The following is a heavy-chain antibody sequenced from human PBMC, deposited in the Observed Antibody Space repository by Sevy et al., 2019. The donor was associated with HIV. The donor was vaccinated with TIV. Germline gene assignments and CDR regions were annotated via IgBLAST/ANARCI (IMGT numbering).Heavy chain of an antibody. V-gene: IGHV3-23*01. CDR1: GFTFSSYA. Sequence: GGSLRLSCVASGFTFSSYAMSWVRQAPGKGLEWVSAISGSGGSTYYADSVKGRFTISRDNSKNTLYLQMNSLRAEDTAVYYCAKLGVYCSGGSCYLFDYWGQGTLVTVSS. D-gene: IGHD2-15*01. CDR2: ISGSGGST. CDR3: AKLGVYCSGGSCYLFDY. J-gene: IGHJ4*02.